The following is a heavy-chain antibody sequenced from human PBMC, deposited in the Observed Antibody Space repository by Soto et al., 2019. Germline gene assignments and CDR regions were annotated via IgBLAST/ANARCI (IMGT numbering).Heavy chain of an antibody. Sequence: SETLSLTCTVSGGSISSSSYYWGWIRQPPGKGLEWIGSIYYSGSTYYNPSLKSRVTISVDTSKNQFSLKLSSVTAADTAVYYCARPHCSSTSCYLWDAFDIWGQGTMVTVSS. CDR3: ARPHCSSTSCYLWDAFDI. J-gene: IGHJ3*02. CDR2: IYYSGST. V-gene: IGHV4-39*01. D-gene: IGHD2-2*01. CDR1: GGSISSSSYY.